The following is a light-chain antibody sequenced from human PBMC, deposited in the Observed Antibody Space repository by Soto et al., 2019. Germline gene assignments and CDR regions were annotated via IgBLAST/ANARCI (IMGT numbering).Light chain of an antibody. CDR1: QSISNY. CDR2: CAS. CDR3: QQGYGTPYT. V-gene: IGKV1-39*01. Sequence: DIQMTQSPSSLSASVGDRVTVTCRASQSISNYLNWYQQKPGKAPKLLIYCASSLQSGVPSRFSGSGSGTDFPLTISSLQQEDSATYYCQQGYGTPYTFGQGTKVEIK. J-gene: IGKJ2*01.